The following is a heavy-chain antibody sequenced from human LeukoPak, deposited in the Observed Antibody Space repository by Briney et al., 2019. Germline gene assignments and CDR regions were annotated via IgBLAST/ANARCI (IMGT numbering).Heavy chain of an antibody. CDR3: TRANFDGSDYYFDY. CDR2: IRSKPYGGTT. V-gene: IGHV3-49*04. CDR1: GFTFGDYA. J-gene: IGHJ4*02. Sequence: GGSLRLSCTASGFTFGDYAMNWVRQAPGKGLEWVGFIRSKPYGGTTEYAASVKGRFTISRGDSKAIAYLQMSSLKTEDTAVYYCTRANFDGSDYYFDYWGQGTLVTVSS. D-gene: IGHD3-22*01.